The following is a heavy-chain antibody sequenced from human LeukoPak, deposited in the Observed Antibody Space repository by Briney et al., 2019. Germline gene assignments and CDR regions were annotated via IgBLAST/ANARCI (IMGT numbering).Heavy chain of an antibody. CDR2: INTDGSST. Sequence: GGSLRLSCAASGFTFSSYWMHWVRQAPGKGLVWVSRINTDGSSTGYADSVKGRFTISRDNAKNTLYLQINSLRAEDTAVYYCARSSYSSSSSVWGQGTMVTVSS. V-gene: IGHV3-74*01. D-gene: IGHD6-6*01. CDR3: ARSSYSSSSSV. CDR1: GFTFSSYW. J-gene: IGHJ3*01.